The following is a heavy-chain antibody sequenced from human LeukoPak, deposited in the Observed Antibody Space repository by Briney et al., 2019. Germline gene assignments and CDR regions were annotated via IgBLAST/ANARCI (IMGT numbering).Heavy chain of an antibody. J-gene: IGHJ4*02. CDR1: GYTFTNYY. V-gene: IGHV1-2*02. CDR3: TRDLLGFATTPLSD. CDR2: INPNRGDT. Sequence: ASVRVSCKASGYTFTNYYIHWVRQAPGHGLEWMGWINPNRGDTNYAQKFQGRVTMTRDTSISTAFMELTRLTSDDTAVYSCTRDLLGFATTPLSDWGQGTLVTVSS. D-gene: IGHD4-17*01.